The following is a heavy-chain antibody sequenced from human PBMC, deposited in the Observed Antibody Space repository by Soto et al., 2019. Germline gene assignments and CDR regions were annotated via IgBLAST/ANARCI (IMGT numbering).Heavy chain of an antibody. D-gene: IGHD1-7*01. CDR2: ISSSSSYI. V-gene: IGHV3-21*01. J-gene: IGHJ4*02. Sequence: GGSLRLSCAASGFTFSSYSMNWVRQAPGKGLEWVSSISSSSSYIYYADSVKGRFTISRDNAKNSLHLQMNSLRAEDTAVYYCARDIPWSNWNSLYFDYWGQGTLVTVSS. CDR3: ARDIPWSNWNSLYFDY. CDR1: GFTFSSYS.